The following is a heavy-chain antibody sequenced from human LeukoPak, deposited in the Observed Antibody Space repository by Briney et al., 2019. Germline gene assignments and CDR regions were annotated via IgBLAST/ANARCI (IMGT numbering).Heavy chain of an antibody. D-gene: IGHD3-22*01. Sequence: AGGSLRLSCAASGLTFSTFAMNWVRQAPGKGLEWVSTISGSGGSTYYADSVRGRFTISRDNSKNTLYLQMNSLRAEDTAVYYCARGGHSSAFFDYWGQGTLVTVSS. V-gene: IGHV3-23*01. CDR1: GLTFSTFA. J-gene: IGHJ4*02. CDR3: ARGGHSSAFFDY. CDR2: ISGSGGST.